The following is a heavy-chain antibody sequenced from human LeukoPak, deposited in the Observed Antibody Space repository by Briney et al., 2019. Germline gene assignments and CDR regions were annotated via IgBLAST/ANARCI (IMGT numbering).Heavy chain of an antibody. V-gene: IGHV4-34*01. D-gene: IGHD6-13*01. CDR2: INHSGST. CDR3: ARGRYSSSWYW. Sequence: SETLSLTCTVSGGSISSYYWSWIRQPPGKGLEWIGEINHSGSTNYNPSLKSRVTISVDTSKNQFSLKLSSVTAADTAVYYCARGRYSSSWYWWGQGTLVTVSS. CDR1: GGSISSYY. J-gene: IGHJ4*02.